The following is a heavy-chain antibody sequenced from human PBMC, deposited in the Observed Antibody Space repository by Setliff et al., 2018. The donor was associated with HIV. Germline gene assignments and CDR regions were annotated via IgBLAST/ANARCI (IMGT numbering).Heavy chain of an antibody. V-gene: IGHV1-69*05. J-gene: IGHJ3*01. CDR3: ASEGAGGSYQRASALDV. D-gene: IGHD1-26*01. Sequence: SVKVSCKSSAGSFSIFAINWVRQAPGQGLEWMGGMMTIFSTTNYARKFQGRVTITTDESTGTAYMELSNLRSEDTAVYYCASEGAGGSYQRASALDVWGQGTMVTVSS. CDR2: MMTIFSTT. CDR1: AGSFSIFA.